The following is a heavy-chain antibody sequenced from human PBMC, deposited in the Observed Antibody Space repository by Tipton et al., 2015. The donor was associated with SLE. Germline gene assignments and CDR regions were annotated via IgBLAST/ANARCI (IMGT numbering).Heavy chain of an antibody. CDR2: IIPIVGIA. J-gene: IGHJ5*02. V-gene: IGHV1-69*09. CDR1: GGTFSNSA. Sequence: QLVQSGAEVKKPGSSVKVSCKASGGTFSNSAISWVRQAPGQGLEWMGRIIPIVGIANYAQKFEARVTITADRSTNTAYMELSSLRSEDTAAYYCAREPAASGWFDPWGQGTLVTVSS. D-gene: IGHD2-2*01. CDR3: AREPAASGWFDP.